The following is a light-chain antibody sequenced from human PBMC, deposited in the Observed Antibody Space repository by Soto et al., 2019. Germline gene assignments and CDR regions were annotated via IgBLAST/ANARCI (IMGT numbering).Light chain of an antibody. CDR2: DVS. V-gene: IGLV2-14*03. CDR3: SSYTSSTTAVV. J-gene: IGLJ2*01. CDR1: SSDVGGYNY. Sequence: QSALTQPASVSGSPGQSITISCTGTSSDVGGYNYVSWYQHHPGKAPKLMIYDVSNRPSGISYRFSGSKSANTASLTISGLQAEDEADYYCSSYTSSTTAVVFGGGTQLTVL.